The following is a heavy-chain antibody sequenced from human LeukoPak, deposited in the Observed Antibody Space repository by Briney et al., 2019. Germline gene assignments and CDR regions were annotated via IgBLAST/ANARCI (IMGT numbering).Heavy chain of an antibody. CDR3: ARDQSTGYFDY. CDR2: ISSSSYI. CDR1: GFTFSSYS. V-gene: IGHV3-21*01. D-gene: IGHD3-10*01. Sequence: GGSPRLSCAASGFTFSSYSMNWVRQAPGKGLEWVSSISSSSYIYYADSVKGRFTISRDNAKNSLYLQMNSLRAEDTAVYYCARDQSTGYFDYWGQGTLVTVSS. J-gene: IGHJ4*02.